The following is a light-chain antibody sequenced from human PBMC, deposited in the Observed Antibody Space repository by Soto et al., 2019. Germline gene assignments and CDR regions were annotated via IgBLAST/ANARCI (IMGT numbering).Light chain of an antibody. CDR1: SSDVGRYNR. CDR3: SSYTTSSTFVV. J-gene: IGLJ2*01. V-gene: IGLV2-18*02. CDR2: EVT. Sequence: QSALTQPPSVSGSPGQSVTISCAGTSSDVGRYNRVSWYQQPPGAAPKLMIYEVTNRPSGVPDRFSGSKSGNTASLTISGLQAEDEADYYFSSYTTSSTFVVFGGGTKVTVL.